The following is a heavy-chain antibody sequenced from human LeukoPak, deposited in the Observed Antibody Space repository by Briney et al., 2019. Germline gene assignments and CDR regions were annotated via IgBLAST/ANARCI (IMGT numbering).Heavy chain of an antibody. Sequence: LPGGSLRLSCAASGFTFSSYAMSWVRQAPGKGLEWVSAISGSGGSTYYADSVKGRFTISRDNSKNTLYLQMSSLRAEDTAVYYCAKGTSIAARSFDYWGQGTLVTVSS. CDR3: AKGTSIAARSFDY. J-gene: IGHJ4*02. D-gene: IGHD6-6*01. CDR2: ISGSGGST. V-gene: IGHV3-23*01. CDR1: GFTFSSYA.